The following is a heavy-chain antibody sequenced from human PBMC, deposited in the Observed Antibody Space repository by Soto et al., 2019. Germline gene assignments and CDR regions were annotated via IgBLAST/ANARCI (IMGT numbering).Heavy chain of an antibody. Sequence: QVKLVESGGGVVQPGRSLRLSCAASGFTFSSYAMHWVRQAPGKGLEWVAVISYDGSNKYYADSVKGRFTISRDNSKNKLYLQMNSLRAEDTAVYYCAHPGLGGYSYCYPGYYCYYGMDVWGQGTTVTVSS. J-gene: IGHJ6*01. D-gene: IGHD5-18*01. CDR2: ISYDGSNK. CDR3: AHPGLGGYSYCYPGYYCYYGMDV. CDR1: GFTFSSYA. V-gene: IGHV3-30-3*01.